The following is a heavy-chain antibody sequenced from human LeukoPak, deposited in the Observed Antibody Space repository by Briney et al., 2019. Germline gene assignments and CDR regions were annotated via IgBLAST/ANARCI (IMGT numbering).Heavy chain of an antibody. V-gene: IGHV4-34*01. CDR2: INHSGST. CDR1: GGSFSGYY. Sequence: SETLSLTCAVYGGSFSGYYWSWIRQPPGKGLEWIGEINHSGSTNYNPSLKSRVTISVDTSKSQFSLKLSSVTAADTAVYYCARVPTYYYDSSDAFDIWGQGTMVTVSS. J-gene: IGHJ3*02. CDR3: ARVPTYYYDSSDAFDI. D-gene: IGHD3-22*01.